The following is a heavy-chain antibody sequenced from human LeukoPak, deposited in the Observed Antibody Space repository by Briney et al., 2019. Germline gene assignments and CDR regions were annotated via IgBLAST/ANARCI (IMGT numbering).Heavy chain of an antibody. CDR1: GYTFTGYY. CDR2: INPNSGGT. Sequence: ASVKVSCKASGYTFTGYYMHWVRQAPGQGLEWMGWINPNSGGTNYAQKFQGRVTMTRDTSISTAYLQWSSLKASDTAMYYCARHHCSGGSCYYFDYWGQGTLVTVSS. V-gene: IGHV1-2*02. D-gene: IGHD2-15*01. J-gene: IGHJ4*02. CDR3: ARHHCSGGSCYYFDY.